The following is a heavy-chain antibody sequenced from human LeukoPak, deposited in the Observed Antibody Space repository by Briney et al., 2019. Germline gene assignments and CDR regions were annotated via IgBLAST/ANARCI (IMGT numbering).Heavy chain of an antibody. CDR2: ISYDGRGP. CDR1: GFTFNNYS. J-gene: IGHJ4*02. CDR3: AKAAHYDNSGYFDY. Sequence: PGGSLRLSCAASGFTFNNYSMHWVRQAPGKSLEWEPVISYDGRGPYYGDSVKGRFTISRDYSKNTMYLQMNSLRAEDTAVYYCAKAAHYDNSGYFDYWGQGTLVTVFS. V-gene: IGHV3-30*18. D-gene: IGHD3-22*01.